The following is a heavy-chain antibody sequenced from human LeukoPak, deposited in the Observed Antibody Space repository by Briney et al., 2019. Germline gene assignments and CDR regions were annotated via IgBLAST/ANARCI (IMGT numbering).Heavy chain of an antibody. CDR1: GGSISSSSYY. J-gene: IGHJ6*03. D-gene: IGHD3-10*01. V-gene: IGHV4-39*07. Sequence: SETLSLTCTVSGGSISSSSYYWGWIRQPPGKGLEWIGSIYYSGSTYYNPSLKSRVTISVDTSKNQFSLKLSSVTAADTAVYYCARAALHYYGSGRHYMDVWGKGTTVTVSS. CDR2: IYYSGST. CDR3: ARAALHYYGSGRHYMDV.